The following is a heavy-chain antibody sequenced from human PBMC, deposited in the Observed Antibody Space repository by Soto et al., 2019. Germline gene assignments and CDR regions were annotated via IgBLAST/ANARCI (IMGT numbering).Heavy chain of an antibody. CDR2: INHSGST. V-gene: IGHV4-34*01. CDR1: GGSFSGYY. D-gene: IGHD5-18*01. CDR3: ARSKRGYSFGNGFDY. J-gene: IGHJ4*02. Sequence: PSETLSLTCAVYGGSFSGYYWSWIRQPPGKGLEWIGEINHSGSTNYNPSLKSRVTISVDPSKNQFSLKLSSVTAADTAVYHCARSKRGYSFGNGFDYWGLGTLVTVSS.